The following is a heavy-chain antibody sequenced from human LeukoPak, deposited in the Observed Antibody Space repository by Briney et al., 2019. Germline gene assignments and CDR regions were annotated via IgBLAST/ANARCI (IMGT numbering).Heavy chain of an antibody. J-gene: IGHJ6*03. V-gene: IGHV3-30*02. CDR2: IRYDRSNK. D-gene: IGHD2/OR15-2a*01. Sequence: GGSLRLSCAASGYTFSRHGIHWVRQAPAKGLGWVAFIRYDRSNKSYADSVKGRFTLARDDSKNTLYLQMNSLRVEETAVYYCAKGSFYCNGNSCPQYYYYMDVWGKGTTVTVSS. CDR1: GYTFSRHG. CDR3: AKGSFYCNGNSCPQYYYYMDV.